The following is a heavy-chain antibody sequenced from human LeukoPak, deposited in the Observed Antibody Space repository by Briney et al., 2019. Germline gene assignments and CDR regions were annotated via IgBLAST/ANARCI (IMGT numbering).Heavy chain of an antibody. V-gene: IGHV3-23*01. Sequence: SGGSLRLSCAASGFTFSTYAMSWVRLAPGKGLELVSGISCSGGSTYYADSVKGRFTSSRDNSNSTLYVQMNSLRVEDTAVYYCAKSGGLSGSGRLAMDVWGQGTTVTVSS. CDR3: AKSGGLSGSGRLAMDV. CDR2: ISCSGGST. D-gene: IGHD3-10*01. J-gene: IGHJ6*02. CDR1: GFTFSTYA.